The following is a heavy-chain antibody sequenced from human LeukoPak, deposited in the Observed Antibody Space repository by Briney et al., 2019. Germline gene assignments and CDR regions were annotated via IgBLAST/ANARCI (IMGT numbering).Heavy chain of an antibody. CDR2: IYYSGCT. V-gene: IGHV4-39*01. CDR3: ARSLTGEFDY. CDR1: GGSISSSSYY. Sequence: SETLSLTCTVSGGSISSSSYYWGWIRQPPGKGLEWIGSIYYSGCTYYNPSLKSRVTISVDTSKNQFSLKLSSVTAADTAVYYCARSLTGEFDYWGQGTLVTVSS. D-gene: IGHD3-10*01. J-gene: IGHJ4*02.